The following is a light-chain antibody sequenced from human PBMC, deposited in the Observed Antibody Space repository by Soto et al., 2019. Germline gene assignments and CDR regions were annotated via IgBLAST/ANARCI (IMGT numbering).Light chain of an antibody. CDR3: QSYDSSLSVV. CDR2: GNS. V-gene: IGLV1-40*01. CDR1: SSNIGAGCD. J-gene: IGLJ3*02. Sequence: QSVLTQPPSVSGAPGQRVTISCTGSSSNIGAGCDVHWYQQLPGTAPKLLIYGNSNRPSGVPDRFSGSKSGTSASLAITGLQAEDEADYYCQSYDSSLSVVFGGGTKVTVL.